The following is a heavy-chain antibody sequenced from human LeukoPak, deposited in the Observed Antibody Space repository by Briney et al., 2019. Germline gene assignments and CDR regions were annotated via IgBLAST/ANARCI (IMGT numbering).Heavy chain of an antibody. J-gene: IGHJ4*02. Sequence: GASVKDSCKASGFTFTSSAVQWVRQARGQRLEWIGWIVVGSGNTNYAQKFQERVTITRYMSTSTAYMELSSLRSEDTAVYYCAAFPDSGVVVITDGQTSYFFEYWGQGTLVTVSS. CDR2: IVVGSGNT. CDR1: GFTFTSSA. D-gene: IGHD3-22*01. CDR3: AAFPDSGVVVITDGQTSYFFEY. V-gene: IGHV1-58*01.